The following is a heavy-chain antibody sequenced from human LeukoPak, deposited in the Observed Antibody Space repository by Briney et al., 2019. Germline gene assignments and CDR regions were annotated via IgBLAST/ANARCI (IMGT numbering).Heavy chain of an antibody. CDR1: GFTFSSYG. D-gene: IGHD4-17*01. CDR2: IQYDGRNK. V-gene: IGHV3-30*02. CDR3: ARDPYGDYEEAFDY. Sequence: GGSLRLSCAASGFTFSSYGMHWVRQAPGKGLEWVAFIQYDGRNKYYADSVKGRFTISRDNAKNSLYLQMNSLRAEDTAVYYCARDPYGDYEEAFDYWGQGTLVTVSS. J-gene: IGHJ4*02.